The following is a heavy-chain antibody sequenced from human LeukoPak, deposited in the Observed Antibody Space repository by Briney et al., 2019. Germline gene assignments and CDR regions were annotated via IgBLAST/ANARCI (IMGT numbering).Heavy chain of an antibody. CDR2: IYSGDNT. J-gene: IGHJ4*02. Sequence: GGSLRLSCAASGFTVSSNYMSWVRQAPGKGLEWVSVIYSGDNTYYADSVKGRFTISRDNSKNTLYLQMNSLRADDTAVYYCARDVGYDSSGYYQGYWGQGTLVTVSS. D-gene: IGHD3-22*01. CDR3: ARDVGYDSSGYYQGY. CDR1: GFTVSSNY. V-gene: IGHV3-53*01.